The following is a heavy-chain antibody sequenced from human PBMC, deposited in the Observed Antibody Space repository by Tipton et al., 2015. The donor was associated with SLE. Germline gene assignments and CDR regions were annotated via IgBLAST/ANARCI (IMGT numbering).Heavy chain of an antibody. V-gene: IGHV1-18*01. CDR1: GYTFTSYG. CDR2: ISAYNGST. J-gene: IGHJ4*02. D-gene: IGHD4-17*01. Sequence: QLVQSGAEVKKPGASVKVSCKASGYTFTSYGISWVRQAPGQGLEWMGWISAYNGSTNYAQKLQGRDTMTTDTSTSTAYMELRSLRSDDTAVYYWAREGDDYGEPPFDYWGQGTLVTVSS. CDR3: AREGDDYGEPPFDY.